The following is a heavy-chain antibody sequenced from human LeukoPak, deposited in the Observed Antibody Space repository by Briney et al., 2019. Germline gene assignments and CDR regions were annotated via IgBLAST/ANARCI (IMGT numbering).Heavy chain of an antibody. Sequence: GASVKVSCKASGYTFTSYYVHWVRQAPGQGLEWMGIINPSGGSTSYAQKFQGRVTMTRDTSTSTVYMELSSLRSEDTAVYYCARESGGITMVRGNWFDPWGQGTLVTVSS. CDR2: INPSGGST. CDR3: ARESGGITMVRGNWFDP. CDR1: GYTFTSYY. V-gene: IGHV1-46*01. D-gene: IGHD3-10*01. J-gene: IGHJ5*02.